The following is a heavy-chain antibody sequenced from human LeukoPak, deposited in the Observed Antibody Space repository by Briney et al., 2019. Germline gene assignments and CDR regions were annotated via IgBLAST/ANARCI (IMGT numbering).Heavy chain of an antibody. CDR1: GGSISSSTFH. J-gene: IGHJ4*02. CDR3: TRSGTMVVMRPMYY. D-gene: IGHD4-23*01. V-gene: IGHV4-39*01. Sequence: SETLSLTCTVSGGSISSSTFHWGWIRQPPGKGLEWIGSIYYSGSTYYNPSLKSRVTISVDTSKNQFSLKLTVVTAADTAVYYCTRSGTMVVMRPMYYWGQGTLVTVSS. CDR2: IYYSGST.